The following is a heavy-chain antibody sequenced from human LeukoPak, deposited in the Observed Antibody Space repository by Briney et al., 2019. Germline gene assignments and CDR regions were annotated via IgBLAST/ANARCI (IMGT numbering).Heavy chain of an antibody. CDR2: VYYSGST. J-gene: IGHJ4*02. CDR3: AAARAARFDY. CDR1: GDSINNNKW. V-gene: IGHV4-4*02. Sequence: PSETLSLTCVVSGDSINNNKWWSWVRQPPGKGLEWNGDVYYSGSTNYNPSLKSRVTMSVDKSKNQFFMKLNSVAAADTAVYYCAAARAARFDYWGQGTLVTVSS. D-gene: IGHD2-15*01.